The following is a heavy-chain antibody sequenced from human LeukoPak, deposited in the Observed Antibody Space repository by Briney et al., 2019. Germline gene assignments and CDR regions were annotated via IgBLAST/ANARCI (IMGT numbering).Heavy chain of an antibody. V-gene: IGHV4-4*07. CDR1: GRSISSYY. CDR2: IYTSGST. CDR3: ARVVFQGAAAVTDP. Sequence: NPSETLSLTCTVSGRSISSYYWSWIRQPAGKGLEWIGRIYTSGSTNYNPSLKSRVTMSVDTSKNQFSLKLSSVTAADTAVYRCARVVFQGAAAVTDPWGQGTLVTVSS. D-gene: IGHD6-13*01. J-gene: IGHJ5*02.